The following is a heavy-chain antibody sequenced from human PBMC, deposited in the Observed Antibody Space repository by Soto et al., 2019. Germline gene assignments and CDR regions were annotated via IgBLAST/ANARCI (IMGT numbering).Heavy chain of an antibody. V-gene: IGHV5-51*01. Sequence: PGESLKISCKGSGYSFTSYWIGWVRQMPGKGLEWMGIIYPGDSDTRYSPSFQGQVTISADKSISTAYLQWSSLKASDTAMYYCARHPETAMASYNWFDPWGQGILVTVSS. CDR1: GYSFTSYW. D-gene: IGHD5-18*01. CDR2: IYPGDSDT. CDR3: ARHPETAMASYNWFDP. J-gene: IGHJ5*02.